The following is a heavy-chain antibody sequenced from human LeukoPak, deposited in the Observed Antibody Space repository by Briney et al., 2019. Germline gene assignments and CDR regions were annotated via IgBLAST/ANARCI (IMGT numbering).Heavy chain of an antibody. J-gene: IGHJ5*02. CDR1: GYTFTGYY. CDR2: INPNCGGK. CDR3: ARARGNNWFDP. Sequence: ASVKVSCKASGYTFTGYYMHWVRQAPGQGLEWMGWINPNCGGKNYAQKFQGRVTMTRDTSISTAYMELSRLRTDDTAVYYCARARGNNWFDPWGQGTLVTVSS. V-gene: IGHV1-2*02.